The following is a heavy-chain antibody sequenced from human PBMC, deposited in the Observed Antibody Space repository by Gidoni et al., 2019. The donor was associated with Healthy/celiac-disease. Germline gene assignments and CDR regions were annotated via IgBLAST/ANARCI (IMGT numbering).Heavy chain of an antibody. V-gene: IGHV1-3*01. D-gene: IGHD6-19*01. J-gene: IGHJ6*03. CDR3: ARDIAVADSYYYYYMDV. Sequence: QVQLVQSGAEVKKPGASVKVSCKASGYTFTSYAMHWVRQAPGQRLEWMGWINAGNGNTKYSQKFQGRVTITRDTSASTAYMELSSLRSEDTAVYYCARDIAVADSYYYYYMDVWGKGTTVTVSS. CDR1: GYTFTSYA. CDR2: INAGNGNT.